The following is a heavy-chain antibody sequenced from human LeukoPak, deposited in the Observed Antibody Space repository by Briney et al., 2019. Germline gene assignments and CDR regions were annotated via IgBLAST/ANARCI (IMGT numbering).Heavy chain of an antibody. Sequence: SETLSLTSTVSGGSISSYYWSWIRQPPGKGLEWIGYIYYSGSTNYNPSLKSRVTISVDTSKNQFSLKLSSVTAADTAVYYCASITMVRGVIRFDYWGQGTLVTVSS. CDR3: ASITMVRGVIRFDY. CDR2: IYYSGST. D-gene: IGHD3-10*01. J-gene: IGHJ4*02. CDR1: GGSISSYY. V-gene: IGHV4-59*08.